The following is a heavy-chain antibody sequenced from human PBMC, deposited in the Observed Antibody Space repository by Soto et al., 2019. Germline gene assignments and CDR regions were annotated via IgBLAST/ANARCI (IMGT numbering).Heavy chain of an antibody. CDR1: GFTFSTYG. V-gene: IGHV3-30*18. Sequence: QVQLVESGGGVVQPGRSLRLSCAASGFTFSTYGMHWVRQAPGKGLEWVAVISNGGSDQYYGDSVKGRFTVSRDNSKNTMSLQTNSLRPEDTAVYYCAKRFSASWSIESWGQGTLVIVSS. CDR3: AKRFSASWSIES. J-gene: IGHJ5*01. CDR2: ISNGGSDQ. D-gene: IGHD6-13*01.